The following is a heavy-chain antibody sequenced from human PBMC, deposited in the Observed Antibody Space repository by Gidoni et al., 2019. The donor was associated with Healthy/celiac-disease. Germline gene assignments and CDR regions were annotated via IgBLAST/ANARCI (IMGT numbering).Heavy chain of an antibody. J-gene: IGHJ4*02. CDR3: AKVGPATMVHGPFYY. CDR2: ISGSGGST. Sequence: EVQLLEAGGGLVQPGGSRRLACAASGVTLRSYAMSWVRQAPGTGLEWVSAISGSGGSTYYAYSVKGRFTISRDNSKNTLYLQLHSLRAEDTAVYYCAKVGPATMVHGPFYYWGQGTLVTVSS. CDR1: GVTLRSYA. D-gene: IGHD3-10*01. V-gene: IGHV3-23*01.